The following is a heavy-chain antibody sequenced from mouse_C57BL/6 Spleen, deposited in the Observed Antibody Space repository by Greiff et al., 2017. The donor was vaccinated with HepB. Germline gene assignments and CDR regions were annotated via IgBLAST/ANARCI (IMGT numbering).Heavy chain of an antibody. Sequence: EVQLQQSGPVLVKPGASVKMSCKASGYTFTDYYMNWVKQSHGKSLEWIGVINPYNGGTSYNQKFKGKATLTVDKSSSTAYMELNSLTSEDSAVYYCARGEDYDEVGCDYWGQGTTLTVSS. CDR2: INPYNGGT. J-gene: IGHJ2*01. D-gene: IGHD2-4*01. CDR3: ARGEDYDEVGCDY. V-gene: IGHV1-19*01. CDR1: GYTFTDYY.